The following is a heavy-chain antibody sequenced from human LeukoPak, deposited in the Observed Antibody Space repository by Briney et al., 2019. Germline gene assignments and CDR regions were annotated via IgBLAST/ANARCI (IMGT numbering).Heavy chain of an antibody. D-gene: IGHD3-22*01. V-gene: IGHV4-30-2*01. CDR1: GGPFSGYF. CDR3: ARAVGSSGPYNWFDP. Sequence: SETLSLTCAVSGGPFSGYFWSWIRQPPGKGLEWIGYIYHSGSTYYNPSLKSRVTISVDRSKNQFSLKLSSVTAADTAVYYCARAVGSSGPYNWFDPWGQGTLVTVSS. CDR2: IYHSGST. J-gene: IGHJ5*02.